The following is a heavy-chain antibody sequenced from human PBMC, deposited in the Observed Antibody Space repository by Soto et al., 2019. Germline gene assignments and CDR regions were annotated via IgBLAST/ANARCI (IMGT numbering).Heavy chain of an antibody. CDR3: AREIEASGGAADAFDI. Sequence: QVQLVQSGAEVKKPGASVKVSCKASGYTFTGYYMHWVRQAPGQGLEWMGWINPNSGGTNYAQKFQGWVTMTRDTSISTAYMELSRLRSDDTAVYYCAREIEASGGAADAFDIWGQGTMVTVSS. J-gene: IGHJ3*02. V-gene: IGHV1-2*04. D-gene: IGHD1-26*01. CDR1: GYTFTGYY. CDR2: INPNSGGT.